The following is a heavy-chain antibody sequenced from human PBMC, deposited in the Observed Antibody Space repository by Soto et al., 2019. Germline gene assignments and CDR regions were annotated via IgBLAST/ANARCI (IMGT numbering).Heavy chain of an antibody. CDR2: IYYTGVT. J-gene: IGHJ6*02. CDR1: GGSISSYY. Sequence: PSETLSLTCTVSGGSISSYYWSWIRQPPGKGLEWIGYIYYTGVTNYNPSLKSRVSMSVDTSKDQFSLNLTSLTAADTAVYYCARGGEPLGYYGLDVWGQGTTVTVSS. V-gene: IGHV4-59*01. CDR3: ARGGEPLGYYGLDV.